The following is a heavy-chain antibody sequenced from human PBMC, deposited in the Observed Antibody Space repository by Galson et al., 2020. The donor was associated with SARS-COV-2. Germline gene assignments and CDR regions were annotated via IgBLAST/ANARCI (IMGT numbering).Heavy chain of an antibody. J-gene: IGHJ5*02. V-gene: IGHV1-2*02. Sequence: ASVKVSCKASGYTFTGYYMHWVRQAPGQGLEWMGWINPNSGGTNHAQKFQGRVTMTRDTSISTAYMELSRLRSDDTAVYYCAREGITMVRGVRSWFDPWGQGTLVTVSS. CDR2: INPNSGGT. CDR3: AREGITMVRGVRSWFDP. CDR1: GYTFTGYY. D-gene: IGHD3-10*01.